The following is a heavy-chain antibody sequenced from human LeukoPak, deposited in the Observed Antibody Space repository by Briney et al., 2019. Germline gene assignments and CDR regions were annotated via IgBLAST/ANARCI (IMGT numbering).Heavy chain of an antibody. Sequence: SETLSLTCTVSGGSISSYYWSWIRQPPGKGLEWIGYIYYSGSTNYNPSLKSRVTISVDPSKNQFSLKLSSVTAADTAVHYCARVSYYGSGSYYHGYWGQGTLVTVSS. D-gene: IGHD3-10*01. J-gene: IGHJ4*02. CDR1: GGSISSYY. CDR3: ARVSYYGSGSYYHGY. CDR2: IYYSGST. V-gene: IGHV4-59*01.